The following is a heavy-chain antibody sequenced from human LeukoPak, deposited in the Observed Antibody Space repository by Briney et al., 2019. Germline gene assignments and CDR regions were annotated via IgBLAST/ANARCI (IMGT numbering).Heavy chain of an antibody. Sequence: PSETLSLTCTVSGGSISSYYWSWIRQPPGKGLEWIGNIYYSGSTNYNPSLKSRVTISVDTSKNQFSLKLSSVTAADTAVYYCARGRYVYDSSGYHSFDYWGQGTLVTVSS. J-gene: IGHJ4*02. D-gene: IGHD3-22*01. CDR2: IYYSGST. CDR1: GGSISSYY. V-gene: IGHV4-59*01. CDR3: ARGRYVYDSSGYHSFDY.